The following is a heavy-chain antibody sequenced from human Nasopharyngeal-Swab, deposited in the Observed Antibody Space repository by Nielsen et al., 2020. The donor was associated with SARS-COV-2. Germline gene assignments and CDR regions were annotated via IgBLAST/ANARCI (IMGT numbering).Heavy chain of an antibody. CDR3: AKDSVLRYFDWLLTYYFDY. Sequence: GGSLRLSCAASGFTFSSYGMHWVRQAPGKGLEWVAVIWYDGSNKYYADSVKGRFTISRDNSKNTLYLQMNSLRAEDTAVYYCAKDSVLRYFDWLLTYYFDYWGQGTLVTVSS. CDR2: IWYDGSNK. CDR1: GFTFSSYG. J-gene: IGHJ4*02. D-gene: IGHD3-9*01. V-gene: IGHV3-33*06.